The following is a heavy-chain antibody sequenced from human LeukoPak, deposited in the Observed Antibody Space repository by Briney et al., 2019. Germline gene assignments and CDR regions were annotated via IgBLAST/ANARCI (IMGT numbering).Heavy chain of an antibody. D-gene: IGHD4-23*01. CDR3: ARGLDGNSIWYFDL. J-gene: IGHJ2*01. V-gene: IGHV3-74*01. Sequence: GGSLRLSCAASGFTFSSYWMHWVRQGPGKGLVWVSRINSDGSSTSYADSVKGRFTISRDNAKNTLYLQMNSLRDEDTAVYYCARGLDGNSIWYFDLWGRGTLVSVSS. CDR2: INSDGSST. CDR1: GFTFSSYW.